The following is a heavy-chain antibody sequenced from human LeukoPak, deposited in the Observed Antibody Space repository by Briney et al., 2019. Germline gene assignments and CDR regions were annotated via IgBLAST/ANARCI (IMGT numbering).Heavy chain of an antibody. J-gene: IGHJ4*02. CDR3: AREPIRWLFADY. Sequence: HPGGSLRLSCAASGFTFSSYAMHWVRQAPSKGLEWVAVISYDGSNKYYADSVKGRFTISRDNSKNTLYLQMNSLRAEDTAVYYCAREPIRWLFADYWGQGTLVTVSS. CDR1: GFTFSSYA. D-gene: IGHD3-9*01. CDR2: ISYDGSNK. V-gene: IGHV3-30-3*01.